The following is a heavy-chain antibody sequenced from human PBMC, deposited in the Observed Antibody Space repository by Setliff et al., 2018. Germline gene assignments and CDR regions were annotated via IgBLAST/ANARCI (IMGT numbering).Heavy chain of an antibody. D-gene: IGHD4-17*01. Sequence: ASVKVSCKVSGYTLTELSRHWVRQAPGKGLEWMGGFEPEDGETIFAQKFQGRVTITADESTSTAYMELSSLRSEDTAVYYCARGEWLLLHQTTVSNDYYYGMDVWGQGTTVTVSS. CDR1: GYTLTELS. CDR3: ARGEWLLLHQTTVSNDYYYGMDV. CDR2: FEPEDGET. J-gene: IGHJ6*02. V-gene: IGHV1-24*01.